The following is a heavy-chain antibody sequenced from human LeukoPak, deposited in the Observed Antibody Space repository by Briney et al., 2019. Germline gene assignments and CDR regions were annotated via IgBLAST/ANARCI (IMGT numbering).Heavy chain of an antibody. V-gene: IGHV3-23*01. Sequence: PGGSLRLSCAASGFTFNTYAMSWVRQAPGKGLEWVSGISSSSATTYYADSVKGRFSISRDNSHSTLFLQLNGLRAEDTAVYYCTRDPYSQLERRNGHAFDIWGQGTMVTVSS. CDR1: GFTFNTYA. D-gene: IGHD1-1*01. CDR2: ISSSSATT. CDR3: TRDPYSQLERRNGHAFDI. J-gene: IGHJ3*02.